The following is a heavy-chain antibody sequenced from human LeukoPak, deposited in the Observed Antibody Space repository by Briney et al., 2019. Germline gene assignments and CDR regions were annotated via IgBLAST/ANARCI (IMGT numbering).Heavy chain of an antibody. V-gene: IGHV3-7*04. CDR2: IKQDGSEK. Sequence: GGSLRLSCAASGFSFNTYWMTWARQAPGKGLEWVANIKQDGSEKDYVYSVKGRFTISRDNGKNSLYLEMNSLRGDDTAVYYCARVRGDRDILTGYFKLYFDYWGQGTLVTVSS. J-gene: IGHJ4*02. CDR1: GFSFNTYW. CDR3: ARVRGDRDILTGYFKLYFDY. D-gene: IGHD3-9*01.